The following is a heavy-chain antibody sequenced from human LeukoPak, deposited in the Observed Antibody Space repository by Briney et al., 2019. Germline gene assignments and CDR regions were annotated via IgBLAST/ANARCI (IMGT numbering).Heavy chain of an antibody. V-gene: IGHV3-23*01. Sequence: GGSLRLSCAASGFTFSSYAMSWVRQAPGKGLEWVSAISGSGGSTYYADSVKGRFTISRDNSKNTLYLQMNSLRAEDTAVYYCAKSLAVAGTYYYYYYYMDVWGKGTTVTVSS. CDR3: AKSLAVAGTYYYYYYYMDV. J-gene: IGHJ6*03. CDR2: ISGSGGST. D-gene: IGHD6-19*01. CDR1: GFTFSSYA.